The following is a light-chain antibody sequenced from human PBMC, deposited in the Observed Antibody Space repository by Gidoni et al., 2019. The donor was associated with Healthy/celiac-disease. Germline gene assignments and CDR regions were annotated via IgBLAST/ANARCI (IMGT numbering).Light chain of an antibody. CDR1: SSDVGGYNY. CDR2: DVS. V-gene: IGLV2-14*01. CDR3: SSYTSSSTRV. J-gene: IGLJ1*01. Sequence: QSALTKPASVPGSPGQSTTIACTGTSSDVGGYNYVSWYQQHPGKAPKLMIYDVSNRPSGVSNRFSGSKSGNTASLTISGLQAEDEADYYCSSYTSSSTRVFGTGTKVTVL.